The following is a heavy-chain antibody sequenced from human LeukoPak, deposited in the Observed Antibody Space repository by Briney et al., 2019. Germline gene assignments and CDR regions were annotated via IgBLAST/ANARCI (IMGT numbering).Heavy chain of an antibody. CDR1: GFTFSTYS. CDR3: ARHYCTTTTCSSGAFDY. V-gene: IGHV3-48*01. CDR2: FSSSSDTT. J-gene: IGHJ4*02. Sequence: PGGSLRLSCAASGFTFSTYSMTWVRQAPGKGLEWISYFSSSSDTTLYADSVKGRFTISSDNAKNSLFLQMNRLGAEDTAVFYCARHYCTTTTCSSGAFDYWGQGTLVTVSS. D-gene: IGHD2-2*01.